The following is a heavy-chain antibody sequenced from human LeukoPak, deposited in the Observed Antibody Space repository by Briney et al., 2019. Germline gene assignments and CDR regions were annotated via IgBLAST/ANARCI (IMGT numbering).Heavy chain of an antibody. V-gene: IGHV3-23*01. CDR3: AKDAPRLAVTTSPFDY. CDR2: ISGSGGST. Sequence: GGSLRLSCAASGFTFSSYAMSWVRQAPGKGLEWVSAISGSGGSTYYADSVKGRFTISRDNSKNTLYLQMNSLRAGDTAVYYCAKDAPRLAVTTSPFDYWGQGTLVTVSS. D-gene: IGHD4-17*01. CDR1: GFTFSSYA. J-gene: IGHJ4*02.